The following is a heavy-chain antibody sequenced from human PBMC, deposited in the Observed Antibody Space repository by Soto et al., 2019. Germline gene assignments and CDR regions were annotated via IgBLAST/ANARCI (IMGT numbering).Heavy chain of an antibody. Sequence: ELQLLESGGGLVQPGGSLRLSCAASGFTFTTYGMSWVRQAPGKGLEWVSTISRSGDSTYYADSVKGRFTISRDNSKNTLLLQVNRLSAEDTAVYYCAKDLVFEVQLRRYNHYAMDVWGQGTTVTVSS. CDR2: ISRSGDST. J-gene: IGHJ6*02. CDR1: GFTFTTYG. CDR3: AKDLVFEVQLRRYNHYAMDV. D-gene: IGHD1-1*01. V-gene: IGHV3-23*01.